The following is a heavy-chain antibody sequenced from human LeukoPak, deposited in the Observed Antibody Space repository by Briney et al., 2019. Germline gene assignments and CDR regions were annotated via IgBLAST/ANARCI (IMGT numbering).Heavy chain of an antibody. J-gene: IGHJ4*02. CDR3: ARVAYCGGDCYSPHFDY. V-gene: IGHV1-8*03. CDR2: MNPNSGNT. CDR1: GYTFTSYD. D-gene: IGHD2-21*01. Sequence: ASVKVSCKAYGYTFTSYDINWVRQATGQGLEWMGWMNPNSGNTGYAQKFQGRVNITRNTSISTAYMELSSLRSEDTAVYYCARVAYCGGDCYSPHFDYWGQGTLVTVSS.